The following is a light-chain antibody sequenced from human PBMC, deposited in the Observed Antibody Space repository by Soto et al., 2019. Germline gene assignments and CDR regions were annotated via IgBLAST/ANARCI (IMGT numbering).Light chain of an antibody. V-gene: IGKV3-15*01. CDR1: QSVSSN. CDR2: GAS. J-gene: IGKJ2*01. Sequence: EIVMTQSPATLSVSPGERATLSCRASQSVSSNLAWYQQKPGQAPRLLIYGASTRATGIPARFSGSGSGTEFTLNISRLQSEDFEVYYCQQYNNWPPMYTFGQGTKLEIK. CDR3: QQYNNWPPMYT.